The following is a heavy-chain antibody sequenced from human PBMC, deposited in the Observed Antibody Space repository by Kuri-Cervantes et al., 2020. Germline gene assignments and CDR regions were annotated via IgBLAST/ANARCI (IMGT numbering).Heavy chain of an antibody. CDR2: IHYSGSP. J-gene: IGHJ5*02. V-gene: IGHV4-30-4*01. Sequence: SETLCLTCTVSGGSISSGDYYWCWIRQPPGKGLEWIGYIHYSGSPYYNPSLKSRVTISVDTSNNQFSLKLSSVTAADTAVYYCARRDTYYDFWSGYYYSKIRGWFDPWGQGTLVTVSS. CDR1: GGSISSGDYY. CDR3: ARRDTYYDFWSGYYYSKIRGWFDP. D-gene: IGHD3-3*01.